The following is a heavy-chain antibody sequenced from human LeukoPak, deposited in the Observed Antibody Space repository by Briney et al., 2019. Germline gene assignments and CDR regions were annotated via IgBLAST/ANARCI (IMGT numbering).Heavy chain of an antibody. J-gene: IGHJ4*02. Sequence: GGSLRLSCAASGFTFSTYWMNWFRQAPGKGLEWVANINHDGSEKNYVDSVKGRFTISRDNAANSLCLQMNSLGDEDTALYYCATDRDSSWQKRFDYWGQGTLVTVSP. CDR2: INHDGSEK. D-gene: IGHD6-13*01. CDR1: GFTFSTYW. V-gene: IGHV3-7*01. CDR3: ATDRDSSWQKRFDY.